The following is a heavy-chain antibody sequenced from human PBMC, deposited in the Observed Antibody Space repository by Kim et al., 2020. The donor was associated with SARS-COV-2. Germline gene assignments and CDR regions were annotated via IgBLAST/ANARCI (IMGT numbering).Heavy chain of an antibody. CDR3: ARAPPRYCTNGVCSLVVYYYYGMDV. CDR1: GYTFTSYG. Sequence: ASVKVSCKASGYTFTSYGISWVRQAPGQGLEWMGWISAYNGNTNYAQKLQGRVTMTTDTSTSTAYMELRSLRSDDTDVYYCARAPPRYCTNGVCSLVVYYYYGMDVWGQGTTVTVSS. V-gene: IGHV1-18*04. J-gene: IGHJ6*02. D-gene: IGHD2-8*01. CDR2: ISAYNGNT.